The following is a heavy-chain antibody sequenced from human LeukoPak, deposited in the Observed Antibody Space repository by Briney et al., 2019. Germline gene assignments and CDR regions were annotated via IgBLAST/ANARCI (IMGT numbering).Heavy chain of an antibody. Sequence: SETLSLTCTVSGGSISSYYWSWIRQPPGKGLEWIGYIYYSGSTNYNPSLKSRVTISVDTSKNQFSLKLSSVTAADTAVYYCARGAAKYGDYVSWGQGTLVTVSS. D-gene: IGHD4-17*01. J-gene: IGHJ5*02. V-gene: IGHV4-59*12. CDR2: IYYSGST. CDR3: ARGAAKYGDYVS. CDR1: GGSISSYY.